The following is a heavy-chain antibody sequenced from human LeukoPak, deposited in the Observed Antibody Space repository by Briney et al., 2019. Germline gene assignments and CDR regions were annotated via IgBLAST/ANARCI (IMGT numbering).Heavy chain of an antibody. V-gene: IGHV3-9*01. CDR1: GFTFDDYA. Sequence: GRSLRLSCAASGFTFDDYAMHWVRQAPGKGLEWVSGISWNSGSIGYADSVKGRFTISRDNAKNSLYLQMNSLRAEDTALYYCAKGRATVTTRVFDIWGQGTMVTVSS. D-gene: IGHD4-17*01. CDR2: ISWNSGSI. CDR3: AKGRATVTTRVFDI. J-gene: IGHJ3*02.